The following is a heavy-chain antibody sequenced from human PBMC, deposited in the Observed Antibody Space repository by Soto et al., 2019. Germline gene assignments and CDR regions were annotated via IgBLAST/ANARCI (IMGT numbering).Heavy chain of an antibody. CDR1: REKGSSRSAP. J-gene: IGHJ1*01. CDR2: TYYRSKWST. V-gene: IGHV6-1*01. Sequence: SQSLSLTCSMSREKGSSRSAPSNCVRRSPSRGLEWLGSTYYRSKWSTDYAISVKSRITINPDTSNNHFSLQLKSVTADDTAVYYCSSDLRGRYAHWGQGTPVPVSS. D-gene: IGHD1-26*01. CDR3: SSDLRGRYAH.